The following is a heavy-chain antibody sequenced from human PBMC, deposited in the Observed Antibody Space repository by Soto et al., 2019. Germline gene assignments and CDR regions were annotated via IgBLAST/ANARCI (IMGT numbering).Heavy chain of an antibody. CDR3: ARSSNWNYGAFDI. J-gene: IGHJ3*02. CDR2: ISAYNGNT. D-gene: IGHD1-7*01. CDR1: GYAFTSYG. Sequence: ASVEVSSTASGYAFTSYGISWVRQAPGQGLEWMGWISAYNGNTNYAQKLQGRVTMTTDTSTSTAYMELRSLRSDDTAVYYCARSSNWNYGAFDIWGQGTMVTVSS. V-gene: IGHV1-18*01.